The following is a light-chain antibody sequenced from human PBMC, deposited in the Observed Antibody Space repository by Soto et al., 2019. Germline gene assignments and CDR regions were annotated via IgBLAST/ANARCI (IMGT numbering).Light chain of an antibody. CDR2: ENN. J-gene: IGLJ1*01. CDR1: SSNIGNNL. Sequence: QSVLTQPPSVSAAPGQKVIISCSGSSSNIGNNLVSWYQLLPGTAPKLVIYENNKRPSGIPDRFSASKSGTSATLGITGLQTGDEAEYYCGTWDSSLSADVFGTGTKLTVL. CDR3: GTWDSSLSADV. V-gene: IGLV1-51*02.